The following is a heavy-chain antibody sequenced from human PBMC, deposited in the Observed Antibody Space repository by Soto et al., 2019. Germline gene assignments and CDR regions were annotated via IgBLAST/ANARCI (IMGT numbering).Heavy chain of an antibody. CDR1: GFHLSSPL. V-gene: IGHV3-7*05. CDR2: IKQDGSEI. Sequence: PGGSLRPSCASSGFHLSSPLLLWVRQGPGKGPEWVANIKQDGSEIYYVDSVMGRFTISRDNAKSSLYLQMTSLRAEDTAVYHCAKSLSAIPGDSWGQGT. D-gene: IGHD2-2*01. J-gene: IGHJ4*02. CDR3: AKSLSAIPGDS.